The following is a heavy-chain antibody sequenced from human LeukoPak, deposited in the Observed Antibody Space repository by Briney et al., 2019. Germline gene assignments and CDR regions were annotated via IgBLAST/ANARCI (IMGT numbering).Heavy chain of an antibody. J-gene: IGHJ4*02. Sequence: KTWGSLRLSCAASGFTFSDYYMSWIRQAPGKGLEWVSYISSSGSTIYYADSVKGRFTISRDNAKNSLYLQMNSLRAEDTAVYYCARGAPLYYDFWSGYYQSDYYFDYWGQGTLVTVSS. CDR3: ARGAPLYYDFWSGYYQSDYYFDY. D-gene: IGHD3-3*01. V-gene: IGHV3-11*01. CDR2: ISSSGSTI. CDR1: GFTFSDYY.